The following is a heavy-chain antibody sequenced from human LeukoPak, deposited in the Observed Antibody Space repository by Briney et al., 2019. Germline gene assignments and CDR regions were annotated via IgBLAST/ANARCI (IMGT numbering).Heavy chain of an antibody. CDR3: AREPLPYCSGGSCYESATDY. Sequence: PSETLSLTCTVSGGSISSYYWSWIRQPAGKGLEWIGRIYTSGSTNYNPSLKSRVTMSVDTSKNQFSLKLSSVTAADTAVYYCAREPLPYCSGGSCYESATDYWGQGTLVTVSS. CDR2: IYTSGST. CDR1: GGSISSYY. V-gene: IGHV4-4*07. J-gene: IGHJ4*02. D-gene: IGHD2-15*01.